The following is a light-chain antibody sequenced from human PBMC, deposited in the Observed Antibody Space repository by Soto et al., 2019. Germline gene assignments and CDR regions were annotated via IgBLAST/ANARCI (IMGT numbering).Light chain of an antibody. V-gene: IGKV3-20*01. CDR2: GAS. CDR3: QQYGSSPRT. J-gene: IGKJ1*01. CDR1: QSVSSSY. Sequence: EIVLTQSPGTLSLSPGERATLSCRASQSVSSSYLAWYQQKPGQAPRLLIYGASSRATGIPDRFSGSGSGTDLTLIISSLEPEDFAVYYCQQYGSSPRTFGQGPKVEIK.